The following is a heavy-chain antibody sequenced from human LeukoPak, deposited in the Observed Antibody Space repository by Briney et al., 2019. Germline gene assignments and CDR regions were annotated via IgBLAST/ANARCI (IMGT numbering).Heavy chain of an antibody. CDR1: GDSISSGSYY. J-gene: IGHJ6*03. V-gene: IGHV4-61*02. CDR3: ARDWGVEARPGYMDV. CDR2: IYTSGSTINNPSLKNT. Sequence: SQTLSLTCTVSGDSISSGSYYWTWIRQPAGKGLEWIGRIYTSGSTINNPSLKNTNYNPSLKSRVTILVDTSKNQFSLKLSSVTAADTAVYFCARDWGVEARPGYMDVWGKGTTVTVSS. D-gene: IGHD6-6*01.